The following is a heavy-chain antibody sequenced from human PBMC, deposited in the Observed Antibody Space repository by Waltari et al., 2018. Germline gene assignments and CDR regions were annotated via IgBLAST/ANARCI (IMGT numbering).Heavy chain of an antibody. J-gene: IGHJ4*02. CDR2: TYYTGST. V-gene: IGHV4-4*02. CDR3: ARRSSSYEH. D-gene: IGHD3-10*01. CDR1: GARIMSSNW. Sequence: QVTLQESGPGLVKPSGPLSLTCVVFGARIMSSNWWIWVRQSPGKGLEWIGETYYTGSTNYNPSLQSRVTISVDNSKNEFSLRLTSVTAADTAVYYCARRSSSYEHWGQGTLVTVSS.